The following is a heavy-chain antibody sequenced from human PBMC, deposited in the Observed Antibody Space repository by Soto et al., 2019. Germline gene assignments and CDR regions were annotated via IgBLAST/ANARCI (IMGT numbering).Heavy chain of an antibody. Sequence: SETLSLTCTVSGAAIDSHYWSWIRQPPEKGLEWIGQVFYSGSTNYNPSLKSRVTISINTSTKQFSLKLTSVSAADTAVYYCARSFSVPGDYFYSWAQGSLVPVSS. V-gene: IGHV4-59*11. CDR1: GAAIDSHY. CDR2: VFYSGST. J-gene: IGHJ4*02. D-gene: IGHD7-27*01. CDR3: ARSFSVPGDYFYS.